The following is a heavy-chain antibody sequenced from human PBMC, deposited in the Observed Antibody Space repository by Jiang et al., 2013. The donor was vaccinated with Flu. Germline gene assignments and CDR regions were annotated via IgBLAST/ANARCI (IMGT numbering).Heavy chain of an antibody. V-gene: IGHV1-3*01. D-gene: IGHD6-13*01. CDR3: ARGYSSSATDDY. CDR2: INAGNGNT. Sequence: SGAEVKKPGASVKVSCKASGYTFTSYAMHWVRQAPGQRLEWMGWINAGNGNTKYSQKFQGRVTITRDTSASTAYMELSSLRSEDTAVYYCARGYSSSATDDYWGQGTLVTVSS. CDR1: GYTFTSYA. J-gene: IGHJ4*02.